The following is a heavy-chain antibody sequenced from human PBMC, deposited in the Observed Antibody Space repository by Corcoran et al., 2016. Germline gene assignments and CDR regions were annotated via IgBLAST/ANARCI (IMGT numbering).Heavy chain of an antibody. CDR1: GGSFSGYY. CDR3: ARGRAVGYCSGGSCQEYFQH. J-gene: IGHJ1*01. V-gene: IGHV4-34*01. CDR2: INHSGST. Sequence: QVQLQQWGAGLLKPSETLSLTCAVYGGSFSGYYWSWIRQPPGKGLEWIGEINHSGSTNYNPSLKSRVTISVDTSKNQFSLKLSSVTAADTAVYYCARGRAVGYCSGGSCQEYFQHWGQGTLVTVSS. D-gene: IGHD2-15*01.